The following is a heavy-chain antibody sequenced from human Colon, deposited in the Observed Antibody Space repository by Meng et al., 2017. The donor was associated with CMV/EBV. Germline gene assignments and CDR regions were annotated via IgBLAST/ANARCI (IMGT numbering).Heavy chain of an antibody. CDR3: ARGEGLLWFGELLLGNFDY. D-gene: IGHD3-10*01. Sequence: SETLSLTCTVSGGSISSSSYYWGWIRQPPGKGREWIGSIYYSGSTYYNPSLKSRVTISVDTSKNQFSLKLSSVTAADTAVYYCARGEGLLWFGELLLGNFDYWGQGTMVTVSS. CDR2: IYYSGST. J-gene: IGHJ4*01. V-gene: IGHV4-39*07. CDR1: GGSISSSSYY.